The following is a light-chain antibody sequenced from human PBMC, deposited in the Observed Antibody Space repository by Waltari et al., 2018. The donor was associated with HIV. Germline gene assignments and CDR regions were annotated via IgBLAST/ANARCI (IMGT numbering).Light chain of an antibody. CDR3: QQYNNYSYT. V-gene: IGKV1-5*03. J-gene: IGKJ2*01. CDR1: QIISSW. Sequence: DSQMTQSPSTRSASVGDRVTLTCRASQIISSWLAWYQQKPWKAPKLLIYKASSLESGVPSRFSGSGSGTEFTLTISSLQPDDFATYYCQQYNNYSYTFGQGTKLEIK. CDR2: KAS.